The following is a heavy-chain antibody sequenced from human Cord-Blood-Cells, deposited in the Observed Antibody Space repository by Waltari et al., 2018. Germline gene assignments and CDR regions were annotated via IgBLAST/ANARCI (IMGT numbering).Heavy chain of an antibody. Sequence: EVQLVQSGEEVKKPGESLKNSCKGSGYSFTSYWIGWVRQMHGKGLEWMGINYPGDSDTRYSPSFQGQVTISADKSISTAYLQWSSLKASDTAMYYCARGDCSSTSCYAFDIWGQGTMVTVSS. CDR1: GYSFTSYW. CDR3: ARGDCSSTSCYAFDI. CDR2: NYPGDSDT. V-gene: IGHV5-51*03. J-gene: IGHJ3*02. D-gene: IGHD2-2*01.